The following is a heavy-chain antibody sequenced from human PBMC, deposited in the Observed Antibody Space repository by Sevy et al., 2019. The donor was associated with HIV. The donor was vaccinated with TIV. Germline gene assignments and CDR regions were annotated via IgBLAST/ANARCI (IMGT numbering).Heavy chain of an antibody. D-gene: IGHD2-2*01. CDR1: GYTFTSYA. CDR3: ARDDGSNLSCHGSLLY. Sequence: ASVKVSCKASGYTFTSYAISWVRQAPGQGLEWMGWISTFNVNTNNAQKFQGRVTMTTDTSTRTAYMELRSLRSDDTAVYYCARDDGSNLSCHGSLLYWGQGTLVTVSS. V-gene: IGHV1-18*01. CDR2: ISTFNVNT. J-gene: IGHJ4*02.